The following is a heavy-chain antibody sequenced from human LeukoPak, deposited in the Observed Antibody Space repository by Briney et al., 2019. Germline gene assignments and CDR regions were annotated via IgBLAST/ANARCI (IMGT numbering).Heavy chain of an antibody. CDR2: INSDRSDT. D-gene: IGHD5-24*01. Sequence: GGSLRLSCAASEFTFSSYSMNWVRQAPGKGLVWVARINSDRSDTAYADSVKGRFTISRDNARNSLYVQMDSLRDEDAAVYYCARDSGADGHIDYWGQGTLVTVSS. V-gene: IGHV3-74*01. J-gene: IGHJ4*02. CDR3: ARDSGADGHIDY. CDR1: EFTFSSYS.